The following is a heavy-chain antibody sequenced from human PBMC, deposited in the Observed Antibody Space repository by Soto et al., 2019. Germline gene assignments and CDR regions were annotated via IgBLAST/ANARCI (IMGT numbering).Heavy chain of an antibody. V-gene: IGHV4-59*01. CDR1: GGSISSYY. D-gene: IGHD5-12*01. CDR2: IYYSGST. CDR3: ARDQGDGYNFDY. Sequence: QVQLQESGPGLVKPSETLSLTCTVSGGSISSYYWSWIRQPPGKGLEWIGYIYYSGSTNYNPSLKRRVTISVDTSKNQFSLKLSSVTAADTAVYYCARDQGDGYNFDYWGQGTLVTVSS. J-gene: IGHJ4*02.